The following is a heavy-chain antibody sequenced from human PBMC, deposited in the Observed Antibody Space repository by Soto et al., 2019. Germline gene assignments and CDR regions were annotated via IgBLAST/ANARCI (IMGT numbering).Heavy chain of an antibody. CDR3: AKGRPSLGGTGRGAMDV. CDR1: GFTFSMFA. Sequence: PGGSLRLSCAASGFTFSMFAMSWVRHAPGKGLEWVSGITGDGRNTYYANSMEGRFTVSRDNSKDTLYLQMNSLRADDTAVYYCAKGRPSLGGTGRGAMDVWGQGTTVTVSS. CDR2: ITGDGRNT. V-gene: IGHV3-23*01. J-gene: IGHJ6*02. D-gene: IGHD3-16*01.